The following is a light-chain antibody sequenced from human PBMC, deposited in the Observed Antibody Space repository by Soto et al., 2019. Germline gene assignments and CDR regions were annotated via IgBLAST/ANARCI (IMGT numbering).Light chain of an antibody. CDR1: QSISNS. J-gene: IGKJ4*02. V-gene: IGKV1-39*01. CDR2: AAS. CDR3: QHRAT. Sequence: GDRVTITCRASQSISNSLNWYQQKSGKAPKLLIYAASNLQSGVPSRFSGSGSGTDFTLTISSLQPEDFATYYCQHRATVGGGTKGEIK.